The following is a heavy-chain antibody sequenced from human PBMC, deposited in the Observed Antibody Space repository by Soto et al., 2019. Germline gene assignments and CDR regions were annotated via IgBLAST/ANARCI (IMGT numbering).Heavy chain of an antibody. CDR2: IKPKTYGGAA. Sequence: PGGSLRLSCTASGFTFNNAWMSWVRQAPGKGLEWVGLIKPKTYGGAADSAAPVKGRFSISRDDSKNTLYLQMNSLRAEDTAVYYCARDLITGTDYYYYGMDVWGQGTTVTVSS. D-gene: IGHD1-7*01. J-gene: IGHJ6*02. CDR3: ARDLITGTDYYYYGMDV. CDR1: GFTFNNAW. V-gene: IGHV3-15*01.